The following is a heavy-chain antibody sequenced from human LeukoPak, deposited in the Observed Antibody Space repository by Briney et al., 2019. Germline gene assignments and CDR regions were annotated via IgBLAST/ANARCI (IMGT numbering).Heavy chain of an antibody. V-gene: IGHV4-39*07. CDR2: INHSGST. CDR1: GGSISSSSYY. CDR3: ARGPPRGRWLQRYFDY. J-gene: IGHJ4*02. Sequence: TSETLSLTCTVSGGSISSSSYYWGWIRQPPGKGLEWIGEINHSGSTNYNPSLKSRVTISVDTSKNQFSLKLSSVTAADTAVYYCARGPPRGRWLQRYFDYWGQGTLVTVSS. D-gene: IGHD5-24*01.